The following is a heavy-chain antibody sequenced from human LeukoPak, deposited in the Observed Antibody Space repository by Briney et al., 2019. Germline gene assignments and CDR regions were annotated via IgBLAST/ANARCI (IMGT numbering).Heavy chain of an antibody. CDR3: ARSKDIVVVPAAISEPMDV. Sequence: PSETLSLTCTVSGGSISSYYWSWIRQPPGKGLEWIGYIYYSGSTNYNPSLKSRVTISVDTSKNQFSLKLSSVTAADTAVYYCARSKDIVVVPAAISEPMDVWGQGTTVTVSS. J-gene: IGHJ6*02. CDR2: IYYSGST. CDR1: GGSISSYY. D-gene: IGHD2-2*01. V-gene: IGHV4-59*01.